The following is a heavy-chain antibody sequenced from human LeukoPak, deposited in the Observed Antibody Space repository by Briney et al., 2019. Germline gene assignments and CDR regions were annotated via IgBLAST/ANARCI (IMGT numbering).Heavy chain of an antibody. D-gene: IGHD6-13*01. J-gene: IGHJ4*02. Sequence: SETLSLTCTVSGGSINNGGYYWSWIRQHPGKGLEWIGYIYYSGSSYYNPSLRSRVTISVDTSKNHFSLKLSSVTPEDTAVYYCARDGAATSNYYFDYWGQGTLVTVSS. V-gene: IGHV4-31*03. CDR1: GGSINNGGYY. CDR2: IYYSGSS. CDR3: ARDGAATSNYYFDY.